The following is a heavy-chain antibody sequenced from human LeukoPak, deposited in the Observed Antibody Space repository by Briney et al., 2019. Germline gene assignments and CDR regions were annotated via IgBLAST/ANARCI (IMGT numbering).Heavy chain of an antibody. D-gene: IGHD3-3*01. J-gene: IGHJ3*02. Sequence: SETLSLTCTVSGGSISSYYWSWIRQPPGKGLEWIGYIYYSGSTNYNPSLKSRVTISVDTSKNQFSLKLSSVTAADTAVYYCARVGNFYDFWSGYYRGDAFDIWGQGTMVTVSS. CDR3: ARVGNFYDFWSGYYRGDAFDI. CDR2: IYYSGST. V-gene: IGHV4-59*01. CDR1: GGSISSYY.